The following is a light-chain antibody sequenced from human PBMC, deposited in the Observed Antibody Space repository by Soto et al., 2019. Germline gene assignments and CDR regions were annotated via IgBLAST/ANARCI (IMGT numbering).Light chain of an antibody. CDR2: AAS. CDR1: QSINSY. CDR3: QQSLSTPRT. V-gene: IGKV1-39*01. Sequence: DIQMTQSPSSQSASVGDRVTITCRASQSINSYLNWYQQKPGKAPKLLIYAASSLQSGVTSRFSGSGSETDFTLTISSLQHDEFATYYCQQSLSTPRTFGQGTRVEI. J-gene: IGKJ1*01.